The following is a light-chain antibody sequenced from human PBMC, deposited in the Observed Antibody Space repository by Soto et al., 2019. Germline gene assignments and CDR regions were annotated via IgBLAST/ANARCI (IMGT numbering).Light chain of an antibody. CDR3: QQRHTTTWT. Sequence: DIQMTQSPSTLSGSVGDIVTITCRASQGISNWLAWYQKKPGEAPKLLIYGASSLQAGVPSRFSGSGSGTDFNFTIRSLQTEDFATYDCQQRHTTTWTVGQGTKVEIK. V-gene: IGKV1-39*01. J-gene: IGKJ1*01. CDR2: GAS. CDR1: QGISNW.